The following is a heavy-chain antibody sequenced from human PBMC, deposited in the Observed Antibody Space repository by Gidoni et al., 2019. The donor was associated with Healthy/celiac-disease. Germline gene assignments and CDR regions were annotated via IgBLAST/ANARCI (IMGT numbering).Heavy chain of an antibody. Sequence: QVQLVQSGAEVKKPGASVKVSCKASGYTFTGYYMHWVRQAPGQGLEWRGWINPNSGGTNYAQKFQGRVTMTRDTSISTAYMELSRLRSDDTAVYYCARGEGYWGYCSGGSCYDWFDPWGQGTLVTVSS. V-gene: IGHV1-2*02. CDR2: INPNSGGT. CDR3: ARGEGYWGYCSGGSCYDWFDP. J-gene: IGHJ5*02. D-gene: IGHD2-15*01. CDR1: GYTFTGYY.